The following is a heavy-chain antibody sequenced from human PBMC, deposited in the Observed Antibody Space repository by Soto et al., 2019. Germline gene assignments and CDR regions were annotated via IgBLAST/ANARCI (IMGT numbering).Heavy chain of an antibody. J-gene: IGHJ6*02. V-gene: IGHV3-33*01. CDR3: ARELVVWSIAARLDCYGMDV. D-gene: IGHD6-6*01. CDR1: GFTFSSYG. Sequence: QVQLVESGGGVVQPGRSLRLSCAASGFTFSSYGMHWVRQAPGKGLEWVAVIWYDGSNKYYADSVKGRFTISRDNSKNTLYLQMNSLRAEDTAVYYCARELVVWSIAARLDCYGMDVWGQGTTVTVSS. CDR2: IWYDGSNK.